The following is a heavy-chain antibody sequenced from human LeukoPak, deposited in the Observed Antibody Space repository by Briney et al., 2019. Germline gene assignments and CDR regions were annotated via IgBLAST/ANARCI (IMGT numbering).Heavy chain of an antibody. J-gene: IGHJ3*01. V-gene: IGHV5-51*01. CDR1: GYRFNAYW. CDR2: IYPDDSDT. CDR3: ARPNITSYYDSRGYDAFDV. Sequence: GESLKISCKGSGYRFNAYWIAWVRQMPGKGPEWMGIIYPDDSDTRYSPSLQGQVTISADKSVRTAYLQWSSLKASDTAMYYCARPNITSYYDSRGYDAFDVWGQGTMVTVSS. D-gene: IGHD3-22*01.